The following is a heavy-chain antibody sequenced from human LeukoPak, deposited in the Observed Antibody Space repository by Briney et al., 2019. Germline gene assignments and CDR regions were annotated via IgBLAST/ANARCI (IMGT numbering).Heavy chain of an antibody. CDR3: AKDFPLRWLQFGY. V-gene: IGHV3-48*03. Sequence: GGSLRLSCAASGFTFSSYEMNWVRQAPGKGLEWVSYISSSGSTIYYADSVKGRFTISRDNSKNTLYLQMNSLRAEDTAVYYCAKDFPLRWLQFGYWGQGTLVTVSS. CDR2: ISSSGSTI. CDR1: GFTFSSYE. D-gene: IGHD5-24*01. J-gene: IGHJ4*02.